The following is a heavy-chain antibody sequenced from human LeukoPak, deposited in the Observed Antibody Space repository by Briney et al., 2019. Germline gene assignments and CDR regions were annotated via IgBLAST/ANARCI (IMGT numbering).Heavy chain of an antibody. J-gene: IGHJ4*02. V-gene: IGHV1-69*13. Sequence: GASVKVSCTASGGTFSSYAISWVRQAPGQGLEWMGGIIPIFGTANYAQKFQGRVTITADESMSTAYMELSSLRSEDTAVYYCARVLSGYDEEEYYFDYWGQGTLVTVSS. CDR3: ARVLSGYDEEEYYFDY. CDR1: GGTFSSYA. CDR2: IIPIFGTA. D-gene: IGHD5-12*01.